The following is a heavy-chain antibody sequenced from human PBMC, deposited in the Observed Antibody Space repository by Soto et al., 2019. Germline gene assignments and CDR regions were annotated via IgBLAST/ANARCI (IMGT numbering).Heavy chain of an antibody. J-gene: IGHJ6*02. D-gene: IGHD6-6*01. CDR3: ARNESSNIYGMDV. V-gene: IGHV3-21*01. Sequence: RLSCAASGFTFRSYSMNWVLQPPGKGLELVSSINSGSFSINYADSVQGRFSISRDNAQNSLHLQMNNLTAEDTAVYYCARNESSNIYGMDVWGQRTTATVSS. CDR2: INSGSFSI. CDR1: GFTFRSYS.